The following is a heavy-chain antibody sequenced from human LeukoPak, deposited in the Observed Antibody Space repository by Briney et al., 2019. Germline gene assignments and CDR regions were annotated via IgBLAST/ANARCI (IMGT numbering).Heavy chain of an antibody. V-gene: IGHV3-23*01. D-gene: IGHD4-17*01. CDR2: LSGSGGTT. J-gene: IGHJ4*02. CDR1: GFPFSSYD. Sequence: PGGSLRLSRVVSGFPFSSYDMSWVRQAPGRGLEWVAGLSGSGGTTYYADVVKGRFTVSRDNAKNTLFLQMNSLRVEDTALYYCVSGDYGNYWGQGTLVTVSS. CDR3: VSGDYGNY.